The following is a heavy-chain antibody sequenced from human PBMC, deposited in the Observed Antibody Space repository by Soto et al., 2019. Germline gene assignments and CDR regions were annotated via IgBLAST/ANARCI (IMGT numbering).Heavy chain of an antibody. CDR1: GYSFTSQY. D-gene: IGHD6-19*01. CDR2: INPNGGST. CDR3: ARSQWPRPGGGGTEPLDI. Sequence: QVQLVQSGAEVEKPGASVKISCKASGYSFTSQYVHWVRQAPGQGLEWMGIINPNGGSTTYAQKFQGRVTMERGTCKGTVPLGPSSPTAEEPAVYLRARSQWPRPGGGGTEPLDIWGQGTMVTVAS. V-gene: IGHV1-46*03. J-gene: IGHJ3*02.